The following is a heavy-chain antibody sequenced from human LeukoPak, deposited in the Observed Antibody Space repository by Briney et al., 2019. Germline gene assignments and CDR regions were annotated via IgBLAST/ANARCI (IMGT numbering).Heavy chain of an antibody. CDR3: ARSWLRLRYYYYGMDV. Sequence: GGSLRLSCAASGFTFSNFWMNWVRQAPGKGLEWVANIKQDGSVKHYADSVKGRFTISRDNSKNTLYLQMNSLRAEDTAVYYCARSWLRLRYYYYGMDVWGQGTTVTASS. CDR1: GFTFSNFW. J-gene: IGHJ6*02. D-gene: IGHD5-12*01. CDR2: IKQDGSVK. V-gene: IGHV3-7*01.